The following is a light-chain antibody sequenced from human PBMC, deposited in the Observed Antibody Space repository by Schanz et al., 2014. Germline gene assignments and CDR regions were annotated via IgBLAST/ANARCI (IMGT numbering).Light chain of an antibody. V-gene: IGLV1-40*01. CDR2: RSI. Sequence: QSVLTQPPSVSAAPGQKVTISCSGSSSNIGNNYVSWYQQLPGTAPKLLIYRSINRPSGVPDRFSGSKSGTSASLAITGLQAEDEADYYCQSFDSSLSGVVFGGGTKLTVL. CDR1: SSNIGNNY. J-gene: IGLJ2*01. CDR3: QSFDSSLSGVV.